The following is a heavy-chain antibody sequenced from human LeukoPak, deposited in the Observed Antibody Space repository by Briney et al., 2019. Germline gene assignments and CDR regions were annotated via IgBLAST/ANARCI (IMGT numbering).Heavy chain of an antibody. Sequence: GGSLRLSCAASGFTFSSYAMHWVRQAPGKGLEWVAVISYDGSNKYYADSVKGRFTISRDNSKNTLYLQMNSLRAEDTAVYYCARAVRAAAGTVLDYWGQGTLVTVSS. D-gene: IGHD6-13*01. V-gene: IGHV3-30-3*01. J-gene: IGHJ4*02. CDR3: ARAVRAAAGTVLDY. CDR2: ISYDGSNK. CDR1: GFTFSSYA.